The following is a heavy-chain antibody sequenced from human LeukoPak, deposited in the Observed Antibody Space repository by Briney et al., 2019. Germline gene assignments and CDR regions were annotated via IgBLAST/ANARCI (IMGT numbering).Heavy chain of an antibody. D-gene: IGHD1-1*01. CDR1: GFSFSGYS. CDR2: ISRGSHTI. J-gene: IGHJ4*02. V-gene: IGHV3-48*04. CDR3: SRETTSGF. Sequence: GGSLRLSCAASGFSFSGYSMNWVRQPPGQGLEWISYISRGSHTIYYADSVRGRFTISRDDAKNALYLQMNSLRAEDTGIYYCSRETTSGFWGQGTLVTVSS.